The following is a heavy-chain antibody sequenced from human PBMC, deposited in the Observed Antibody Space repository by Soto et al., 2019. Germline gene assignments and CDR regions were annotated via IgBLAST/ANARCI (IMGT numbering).Heavy chain of an antibody. V-gene: IGHV1-8*02. J-gene: IGHJ4*02. D-gene: IGHD4-17*01. CDR2: MNPKSENT. CDR1: GYTFMNYD. CDR3: VRVYGEIDY. Sequence: QVQLVQSGAEVKKPGASVKVSCKASGYTFMNYDINWVRQATGQGLEWMGWMNPKSENTGYAQQFQGRVIMTRSTSISTAYMELSSLRSEDTAVYYCVRVYGEIDYWGPGTLVTVSS.